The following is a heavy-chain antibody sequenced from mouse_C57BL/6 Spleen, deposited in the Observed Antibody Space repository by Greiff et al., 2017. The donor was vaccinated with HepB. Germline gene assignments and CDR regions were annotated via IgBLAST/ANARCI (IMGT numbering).Heavy chain of an antibody. CDR1: GFTFSSYA. J-gene: IGHJ4*01. V-gene: IGHV5-9-1*02. Sequence: EVHLVESGAGLVKPGGSLKLSCAASGFTFSSYAMSWVRQTPEKRLEWVAYISSGGDYIYYADTVKGRCTISRDTARNTLYLHMSSLTSEDTAMYYCTRDDYDDAVDYWGQGTSVAVSS. CDR2: ISSGGDYI. CDR3: TRDDYDDAVDY. D-gene: IGHD2-4*01.